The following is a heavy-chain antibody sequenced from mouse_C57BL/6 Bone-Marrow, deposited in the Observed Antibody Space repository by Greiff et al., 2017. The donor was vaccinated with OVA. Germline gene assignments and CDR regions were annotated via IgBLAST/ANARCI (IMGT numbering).Heavy chain of an antibody. V-gene: IGHV1-7*01. Sequence: VKLVESGAELAKPGASVKLSCKASGYTFTSYWMHWVKQRPGQGLEWIGYINPSSGYTKYNQKFKDKATVTADKSSSTAYMQLSSLTYEDSAVYYCARSYYYGSDYFDYWGQGTTLTVSS. CDR2: INPSSGYT. J-gene: IGHJ2*01. CDR1: GYTFTSYW. CDR3: ARSYYYGSDYFDY. D-gene: IGHD1-1*01.